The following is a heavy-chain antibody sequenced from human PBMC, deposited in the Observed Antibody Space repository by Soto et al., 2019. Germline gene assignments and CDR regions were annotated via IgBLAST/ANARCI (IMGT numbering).Heavy chain of an antibody. J-gene: IGHJ4*02. CDR1: GGSISSSPYY. Sequence: QLQLQESGPGLVKPSETLSLTCTVSGGSISSSPYYWGWIRQPPGKGLEWIGSIYQSGSTYYNPSLKSRVTISVDTSKKQVSLKLNSVTAADTAVYYCARHGSMATMALDYWGQGTLVTVSS. CDR3: ARHGSMATMALDY. D-gene: IGHD5-12*01. V-gene: IGHV4-39*01. CDR2: IYQSGST.